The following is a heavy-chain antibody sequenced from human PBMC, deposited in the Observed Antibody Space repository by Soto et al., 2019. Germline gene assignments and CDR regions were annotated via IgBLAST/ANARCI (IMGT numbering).Heavy chain of an antibody. D-gene: IGHD5-18*01. V-gene: IGHV4-31*03. CDR1: GGSISSGGYY. CDR2: IYYSGST. CDR3: ARLGYSYGFFDY. J-gene: IGHJ4*02. Sequence: TLSLPCTVSGGSISSGGYYWSWIRQHPGKGLEWIGYIYYSGSTYYNPSLKSRVTKSVDTSKNQFSLKLSSVTAADTAVYYCARLGYSYGFFDYWGQGTLGTVSS.